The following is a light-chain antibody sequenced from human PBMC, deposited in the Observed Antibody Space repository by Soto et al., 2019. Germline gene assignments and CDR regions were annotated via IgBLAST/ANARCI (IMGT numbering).Light chain of an antibody. CDR1: QSVSTSY. J-gene: IGKJ4*01. CDR2: GAS. Sequence: DIVLTQSPGTLSVSPGERATLSCRASQSVSTSYLGWYQQKPGQAPRLLIYGASTRATGIPARFSGSGSGTEFTLTISSLQSEDFAVYYCQQYNNWPSFGGGTKVDI. CDR3: QQYNNWPS. V-gene: IGKV3-15*01.